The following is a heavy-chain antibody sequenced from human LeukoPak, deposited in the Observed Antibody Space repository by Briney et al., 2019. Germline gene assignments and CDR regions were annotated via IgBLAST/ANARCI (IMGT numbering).Heavy chain of an antibody. V-gene: IGHV4-34*01. CDR3: ASSRVYSGSWYYYFDN. Sequence: SETLSLTCAVYGGSFSGYYWSWIRQPPGKGLEWIGEINHSEATNYNPSLKSRVTISVDTSKNLFSLKLSSVTAADTAVYYCASSRVYSGSWYYYFDNWGQGTLVTVSS. CDR2: INHSEAT. CDR1: GGSFSGYY. D-gene: IGHD5-12*01. J-gene: IGHJ4*02.